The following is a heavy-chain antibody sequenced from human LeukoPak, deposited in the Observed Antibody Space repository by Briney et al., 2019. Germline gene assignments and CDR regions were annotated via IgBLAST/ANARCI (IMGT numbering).Heavy chain of an antibody. CDR1: GYTFTGYY. J-gene: IGHJ4*02. CDR3: ARDPLGLVGANMAGFDY. Sequence: GASVKVSCKASGYTFTGYYMHWVRQAPGQGLEWMGWINPNSDGTNYAQKFQGRVTMTRDTSISTAYMELSGLRSDDTAVYYCARDPLGLVGANMAGFDYWGQGTLVTVSS. V-gene: IGHV1-2*02. CDR2: INPNSDGT. D-gene: IGHD1-26*01.